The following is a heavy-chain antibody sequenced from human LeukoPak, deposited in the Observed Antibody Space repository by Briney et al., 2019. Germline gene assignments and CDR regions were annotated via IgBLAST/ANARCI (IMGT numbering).Heavy chain of an antibody. V-gene: IGHV3-23*01. D-gene: IGHD3-10*01. CDR1: GFSFSSYG. J-gene: IGHJ6*03. Sequence: GGSLRLSCAASGFSFSSYGMSWVRQAPGKGLEWVSGISGSGGTTYYADSVKGRFTISRDNSKNTLYLQMNSLRAEDTAVYYCAKANMVRGVIFYYYMDVWGKGTTVTVSS. CDR2: ISGSGGTT. CDR3: AKANMVRGVIFYYYMDV.